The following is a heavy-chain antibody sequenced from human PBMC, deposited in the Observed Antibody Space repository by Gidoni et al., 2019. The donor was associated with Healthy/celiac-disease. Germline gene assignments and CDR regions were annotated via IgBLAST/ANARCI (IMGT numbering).Heavy chain of an antibody. D-gene: IGHD6-19*01. J-gene: IGHJ4*02. V-gene: IGHV1-69*01. CDR3: ARDTTVAGGGDY. CDR2: IIPIFGTA. Sequence: VQLVQSGAEVKKPGSSVKVSCKASGGTVSSYAISWVRQGPGQGLEWMGGIIPIFGTANYAQKFQGRVTITADESSSTAYMELSSLRSEDTAGYYCARDTTVAGGGDYWGQGTLVTVSS. CDR1: GGTVSSYA.